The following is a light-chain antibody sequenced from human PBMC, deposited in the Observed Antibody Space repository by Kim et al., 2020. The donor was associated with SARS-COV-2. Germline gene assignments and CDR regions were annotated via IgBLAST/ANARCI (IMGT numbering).Light chain of an antibody. J-gene: IGKJ1*01. Sequence: ASVGDRVTSTCRASQSISSWLAWYQQKPGKAPKLLIYKASSLERGVPSRFSGSGSGTEFTLTISSLQPDDFATYYCQQYNSYWRTFGQGTKVDIK. CDR2: KAS. V-gene: IGKV1-5*03. CDR3: QQYNSYWRT. CDR1: QSISSW.